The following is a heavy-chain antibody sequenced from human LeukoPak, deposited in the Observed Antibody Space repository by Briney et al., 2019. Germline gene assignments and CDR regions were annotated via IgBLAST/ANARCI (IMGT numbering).Heavy chain of an antibody. Sequence: SETLSLTCAVYGGSFSGYYWSWIRQPPGKGLEWIGEINHSGSTNYNPSLKSRVTISVDTSKNQFSLKLSSVTAADTAVYYCARGRGYYDSSAFDIWGQGTMVTVSS. CDR2: INHSGST. CDR1: GGSFSGYY. V-gene: IGHV4-34*01. J-gene: IGHJ3*02. D-gene: IGHD3-22*01. CDR3: ARGRGYYDSSAFDI.